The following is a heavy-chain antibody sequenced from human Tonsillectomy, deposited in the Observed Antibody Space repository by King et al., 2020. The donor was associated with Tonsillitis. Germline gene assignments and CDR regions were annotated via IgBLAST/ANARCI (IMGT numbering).Heavy chain of an antibody. J-gene: IGHJ6*02. CDR2: IYYSGST. CDR3: ARAARVEQWLVDYYYGMDV. CDR1: GGSISSYY. D-gene: IGHD6-19*01. Sequence: QLQESGPGLVKPSETLSLTCTVSGGSISSYYWSWIRQPPGKGLEWIGYIYYSGSTNYNPSLKSRVTISVDTSKNQFSLKLSSVTAADTAVYYCARAARVEQWLVDYYYGMDVWGQGTTVTVSS. V-gene: IGHV4-59*01.